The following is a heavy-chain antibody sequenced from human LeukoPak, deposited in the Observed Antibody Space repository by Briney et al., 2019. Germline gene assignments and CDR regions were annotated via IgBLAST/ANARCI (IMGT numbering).Heavy chain of an antibody. CDR1: GYTFTSYY. CDR2: INPSGGST. CDR3: ATFPAMDV. V-gene: IGHV1-46*01. J-gene: IGHJ6*04. Sequence: ASVKVSCKASGYTFTSYYMHWVRQAPGQGLEWMGIINPSGGSTSYAQKFQGRVTMTRDMSTSTVYMELNSLRSEDTAVYFCATFPAMDVWGKGTTVTISS. D-gene: IGHD2/OR15-2a*01.